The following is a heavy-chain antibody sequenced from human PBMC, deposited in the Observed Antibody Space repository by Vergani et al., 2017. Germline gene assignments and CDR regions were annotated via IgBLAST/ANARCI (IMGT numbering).Heavy chain of an antibody. CDR3: ARVYQLREDYYYYGMDV. V-gene: IGHV1-2*02. Sequence: QVQLVQSGAEVKKPGASVKVSCKASGYTFTGYYMHWVRQAPGQGLEWMGWINPNSGGTNYAQKFQGRVTMTRDTSISTAYMELSRLRSDDTAVYYGARVYQLREDYYYYGMDVWGQGTTVTVSS. J-gene: IGHJ6*02. CDR1: GYTFTGYY. D-gene: IGHD2-2*01. CDR2: INPNSGGT.